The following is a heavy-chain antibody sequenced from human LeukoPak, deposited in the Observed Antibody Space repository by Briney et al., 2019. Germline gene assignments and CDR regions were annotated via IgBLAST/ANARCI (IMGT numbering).Heavy chain of an antibody. CDR3: ARGSIAARPTYFDY. D-gene: IGHD6-6*01. CDR1: GFTFSSYV. J-gene: IGHJ4*02. CDR2: INHSGST. V-gene: IGHV4-34*01. Sequence: GSLRLSCAASGFTFSSYVMSWIRQPPGKGLEWIGEINHSGSTNYSPSLKSRVTISVDTSKNQFSLKLSSVTAADTAVYYCARGSIAARPTYFDYWGQGTLVTVSS.